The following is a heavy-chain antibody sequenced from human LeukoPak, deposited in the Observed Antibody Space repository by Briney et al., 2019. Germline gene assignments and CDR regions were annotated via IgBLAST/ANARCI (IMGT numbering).Heavy chain of an antibody. Sequence: GGSLRLSCAASGSTFSSYAMHWVRQAPGKGLEWVAVISYDGSNKYYADSVKGRFTISRDNSKNTLYLQMNSLRAEDTAVYYCARDLREVSSGWTNWFDPWGQGTLVTVSS. CDR1: GSTFSSYA. V-gene: IGHV3-30*04. J-gene: IGHJ5*02. D-gene: IGHD6-19*01. CDR2: ISYDGSNK. CDR3: ARDLREVSSGWTNWFDP.